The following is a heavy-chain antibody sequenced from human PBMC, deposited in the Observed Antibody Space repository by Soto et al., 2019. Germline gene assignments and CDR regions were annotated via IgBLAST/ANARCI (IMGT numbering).Heavy chain of an antibody. V-gene: IGHV1-18*01. J-gene: IGHJ2*01. Sequence: ASVKVSCKASGYTFTSYGISWVRQAPGQGLEWMGWISAYNGNTNYAQKLQGRVTMTTDTSTSTAYMELRSLRPDDTAVYYCARGTYYYDSSGYPLEYFDLWGRGTLVTVSS. CDR3: ARGTYYYDSSGYPLEYFDL. D-gene: IGHD3-22*01. CDR2: ISAYNGNT. CDR1: GYTFTSYG.